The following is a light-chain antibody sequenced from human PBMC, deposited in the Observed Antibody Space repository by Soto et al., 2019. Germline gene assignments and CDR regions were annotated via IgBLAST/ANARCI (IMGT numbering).Light chain of an antibody. Sequence: EIVLTQSPGTLSLSPGERATLSCRASQSVSSSYLAWYQQKPGQAPRLLIYRASSRATGIPDRFSGSGSGTDFTLTISRLEPEDFAVYYCQQYGSYWTFGQVTKVEIK. CDR3: QQYGSYWT. V-gene: IGKV3-20*01. J-gene: IGKJ1*01. CDR1: QSVSSSY. CDR2: RAS.